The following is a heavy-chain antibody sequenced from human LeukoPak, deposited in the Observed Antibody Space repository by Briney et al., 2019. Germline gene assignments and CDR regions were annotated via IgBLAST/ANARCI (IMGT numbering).Heavy chain of an antibody. CDR2: LSSGSDYT. J-gene: IGHJ4*02. Sequence: GGSLTLSCAASGFSFSSHGMSWVRPARWKGPEGVPSLSSGSDYTFYADSVKGRFTISRDFSKNTLYVQMNSLSAEDTAVYYCAKDPTGTTRGYFDYWGQGTLVTVSS. V-gene: IGHV3-23*01. CDR1: GFSFSSHG. CDR3: AKDPTGTTRGYFDY. D-gene: IGHD7-27*01.